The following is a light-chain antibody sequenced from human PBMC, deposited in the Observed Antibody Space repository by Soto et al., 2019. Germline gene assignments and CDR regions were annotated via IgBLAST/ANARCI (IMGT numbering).Light chain of an antibody. CDR2: NDN. CDR1: SSNIGDNT. Sequence: QSVLTQPPSASGTPGQRVAISCSGSSSNIGDNTVNWYQQLPGTAPKLLIYNDNQRPSGVPDRFSGSKSGTSASLAISGLQSEDEADFYCAAWDDSLSGVVFGAGTQLTVL. V-gene: IGLV1-44*01. CDR3: AAWDDSLSGVV. J-gene: IGLJ2*01.